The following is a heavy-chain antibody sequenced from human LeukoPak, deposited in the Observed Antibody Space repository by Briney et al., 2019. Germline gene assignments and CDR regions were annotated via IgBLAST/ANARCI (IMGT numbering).Heavy chain of an antibody. J-gene: IGHJ4*02. CDR2: ISYDGSNK. CDR3: AKDTRGSGSYYHRRGYFDY. CDR1: GFTFSSYG. D-gene: IGHD3-10*01. V-gene: IGHV3-30*18. Sequence: PGSSLRLSCAASGFTFSSYGMRWVRQAPGKGLEWVAVISYDGSNKYYADSVKGRFTIARDNSKNTLYLQMNSLRAEDTAVYYCAKDTRGSGSYYHRRGYFDYWGQGTLVTVS.